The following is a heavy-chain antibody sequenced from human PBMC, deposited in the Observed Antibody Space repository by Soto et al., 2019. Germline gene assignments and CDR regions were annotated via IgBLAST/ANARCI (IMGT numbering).Heavy chain of an antibody. J-gene: IGHJ4*02. Sequence: PTQTLTLTCTFSRFSLSTTDVGEGWIRQPPGNALAWLAIIYWDDDKRYSPSLKSRLTITKDTSKNQVVLTVTNMDPVDTATYYCAHSKYSRSSFDYWGQGTLVTVSS. V-gene: IGHV2-5*02. CDR2: IYWDDDK. CDR1: RFSLSTTDVG. CDR3: AHSKYSRSSFDY. D-gene: IGHD6-6*01.